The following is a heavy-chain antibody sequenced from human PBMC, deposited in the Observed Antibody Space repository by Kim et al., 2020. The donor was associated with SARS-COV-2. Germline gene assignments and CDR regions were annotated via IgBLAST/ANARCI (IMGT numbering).Heavy chain of an antibody. CDR3: ARRAAGTNY. V-gene: IGHV4-34*01. J-gene: IGHJ4*02. D-gene: IGHD6-13*01. CDR2: GST. Sequence: GSTNYNPSLKSRVTISVDTSKNQFSLKLSSVTAADTAVYYCARRAAGTNYWGQGTLVTVSS.